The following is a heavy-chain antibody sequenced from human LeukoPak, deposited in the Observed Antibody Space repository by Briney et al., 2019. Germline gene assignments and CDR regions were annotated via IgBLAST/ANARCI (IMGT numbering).Heavy chain of an antibody. CDR1: GGSVSNYY. V-gene: IGHV4-4*08. J-gene: IGHJ6*03. CDR3: ARGPYYDFWSGYPLYYMDV. Sequence: SETLSLTCTVSGGSVSNYYWSWIRQPPGKGLEWIGRIYTSGSTNYNPSLKSRVTISVDTSKNQFSLKLSSVTAADTAVYYCARGPYYDFWSGYPLYYMDVWGKGTTVTVSS. CDR2: IYTSGST. D-gene: IGHD3-3*01.